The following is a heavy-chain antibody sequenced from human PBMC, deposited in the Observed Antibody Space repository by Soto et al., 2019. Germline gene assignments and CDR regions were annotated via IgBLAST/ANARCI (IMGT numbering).Heavy chain of an antibody. J-gene: IGHJ5*02. CDR1: GGSIRTTSHY. V-gene: IGHV4-39*02. Sequence: QLQLQESGPGLVKPSETLSLNCSVSGGSIRTTSHYWGWIRQPPGKGLQWIGTVYYSGSTYYNPSLQSRDTIFVNTSKHHFSLKLSSVTAADTGVYYRAHCGGFCSGASYYFSFDPWGQGTRVTVSS. CDR3: AHCGGFCSGASYYFSFDP. CDR2: VYYSGST. D-gene: IGHD2-2*01.